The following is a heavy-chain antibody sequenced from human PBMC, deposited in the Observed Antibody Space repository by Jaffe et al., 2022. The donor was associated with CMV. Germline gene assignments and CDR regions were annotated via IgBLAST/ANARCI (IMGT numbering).Heavy chain of an antibody. V-gene: IGHV1-2*02. CDR3: ARAGDSSGYYLHSFDY. CDR1: GYTFTGYY. CDR2: INPNSGGT. D-gene: IGHD3-22*01. Sequence: QVQLVQSGAEVKKPGASVKVSCKASGYTFTGYYMHWVRQAPGQGLEWMGWINPNSGGTNYAQKFQGRVTMTRDTSISTAYMELSRLRSDDTAVYYCARAGDSSGYYLHSFDYWGQGTLVTVSS. J-gene: IGHJ4*02.